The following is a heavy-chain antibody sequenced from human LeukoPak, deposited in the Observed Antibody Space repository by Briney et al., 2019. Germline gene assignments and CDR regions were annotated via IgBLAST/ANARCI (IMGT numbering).Heavy chain of an antibody. Sequence: ASVKVSSKASGYTFTGYYMHWVRQAPGQGLEWMGWFNPNSGGTNYAQKFQGRVTMTRDTSISTAYMELSRLRSDDTAVYYCARELLGDYYGSGSYYMVYWGQGTLVTVSS. V-gene: IGHV1-2*02. CDR1: GYTFTGYY. CDR3: ARELLGDYYGSGSYYMVY. CDR2: FNPNSGGT. D-gene: IGHD3-10*01. J-gene: IGHJ4*02.